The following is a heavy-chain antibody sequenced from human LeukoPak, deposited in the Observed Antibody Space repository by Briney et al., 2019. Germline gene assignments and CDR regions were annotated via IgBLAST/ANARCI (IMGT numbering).Heavy chain of an antibody. Sequence: GASVKVSCKASGYTFTSYGISGVRQAPGQGLEWMGWISAYNGNTNYAQKLQGRVTMTTDTSTSTAYMELRSLRSDDTAVYYCARGGVVRGVPYNWFDPWGQGTLVTVSS. CDR3: ARGGVVRGVPYNWFDP. CDR2: ISAYNGNT. CDR1: GYTFTSYG. J-gene: IGHJ5*02. V-gene: IGHV1-18*01. D-gene: IGHD3-10*01.